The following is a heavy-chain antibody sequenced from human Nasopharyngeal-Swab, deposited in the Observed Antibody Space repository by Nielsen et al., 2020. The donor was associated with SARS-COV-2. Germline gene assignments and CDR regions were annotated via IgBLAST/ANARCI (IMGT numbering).Heavy chain of an antibody. CDR1: GFTFSDFG. Sequence: GESLKISCIASGFTFSDFGMTWLRQAPGKGLEWVAFIRSKTYGGTAEYAASVKGRFTISRDDSRSIAYLQMNSLEAEDTAVYYCARVRVMTRVVTHYYYGIDVWGQGTTVTVSS. J-gene: IGHJ6*02. CDR2: IRSKTYGGTA. V-gene: IGHV3-49*03. D-gene: IGHD4-23*01. CDR3: ARVRVMTRVVTHYYYGIDV.